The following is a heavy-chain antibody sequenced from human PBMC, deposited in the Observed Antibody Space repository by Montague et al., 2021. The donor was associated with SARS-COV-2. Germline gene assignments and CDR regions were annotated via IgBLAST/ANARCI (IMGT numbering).Heavy chain of an antibody. CDR3: ARGHQGITMLVVVMIGAEYYFDH. Sequence: SETLSLTCAVYGGSFNDNNWSWIRQPPGKGLEWIGEINHGGSTTYSRPSNSRVTILVAPTKNKFSPKLKSVTAADTAKFYCARGHQGITMLVVVMIGAEYYFDHWGQGSLVTVSS. J-gene: IGHJ4*02. CDR2: INHGGST. D-gene: IGHD3-22*01. CDR1: GGSFNDNN. V-gene: IGHV4-34*01.